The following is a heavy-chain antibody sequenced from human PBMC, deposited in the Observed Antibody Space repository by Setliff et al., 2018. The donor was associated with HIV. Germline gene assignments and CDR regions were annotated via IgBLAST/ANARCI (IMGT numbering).Heavy chain of an antibody. J-gene: IGHJ4*02. D-gene: IGHD5-12*01. CDR3: ARSTPSVGYISEH. CDR1: GVSISAYF. Sequence: SETLSLTCAVSGVSISAYFWSWIRQSPEKGLEWIGYIDNSGNTNYSPSLKSRITISRDTSKNQFSLKLNSVTAADAAVYYRARSTPSVGYISEHWGQGTLVTVSS. CDR2: IDNSGNT. V-gene: IGHV4-59*01.